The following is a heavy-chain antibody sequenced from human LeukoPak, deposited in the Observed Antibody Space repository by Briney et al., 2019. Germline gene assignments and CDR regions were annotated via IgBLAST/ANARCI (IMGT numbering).Heavy chain of an antibody. J-gene: IGHJ4*02. Sequence: PSETLSLTCAVSGGSISSSNWWSWVRQPPGKGLEWIGEIYHSGSTNYNPSLKSRVTISVDKSKNQFSLKLSSVTAADTAVYYCAASIRQQLVRRGYYFDYWGQGTLVTVSS. D-gene: IGHD6-13*01. CDR3: AASIRQQLVRRGYYFDY. CDR2: IYHSGST. CDR1: GGSISSSNW. V-gene: IGHV4-4*02.